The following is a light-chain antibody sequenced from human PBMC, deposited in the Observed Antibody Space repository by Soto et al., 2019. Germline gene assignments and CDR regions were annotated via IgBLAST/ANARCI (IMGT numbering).Light chain of an antibody. V-gene: IGLV2-14*01. CDR3: SSYTSSSTLV. CDR1: SSDVGAYNY. CDR2: DVS. Sequence: QSVLTQPASVSGSPGQSITISCTGTSSDVGAYNYVSWYQQHPGKAPKLVIYDVSNRPSGVSNRFSGSKSGNTDSLTISGLQAEDEADYYCSSYTSSSTLVFGVGTKVTVL. J-gene: IGLJ2*01.